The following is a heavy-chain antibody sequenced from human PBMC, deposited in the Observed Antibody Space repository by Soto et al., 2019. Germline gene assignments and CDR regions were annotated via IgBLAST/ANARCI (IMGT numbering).Heavy chain of an antibody. V-gene: IGHV1-2*02. Sequence: ASVKVSCKAGGYTFSDYYIQWVRQAPGQGLEYMGWISPKSGGAAYAQTFRGRVTMTRDSSASTAFLELSSLKSEDTAVYYCARGERLYYLYYGMDVWGQGSTVTVSS. CDR2: ISPKSGGA. CDR1: GYTFSDYY. CDR3: ARGERLYYLYYGMDV. J-gene: IGHJ6*02. D-gene: IGHD3-3*01.